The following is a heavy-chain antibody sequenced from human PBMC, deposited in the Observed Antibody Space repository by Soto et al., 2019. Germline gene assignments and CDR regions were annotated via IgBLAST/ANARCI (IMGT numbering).Heavy chain of an antibody. D-gene: IGHD4-17*01. Sequence: TSETLSLTCTVSGGSVSSGSYYWSWIRQPPGKGLEWIGYIYYSGSTNYNPSLKSRVTISVDTSKNQFSLKLSSVTAADTAVYYCAREGPYDYGGNSGIDYWGQGTLVTVSS. CDR1: GGSVSSGSYY. CDR3: AREGPYDYGGNSGIDY. J-gene: IGHJ4*02. CDR2: IYYSGST. V-gene: IGHV4-61*01.